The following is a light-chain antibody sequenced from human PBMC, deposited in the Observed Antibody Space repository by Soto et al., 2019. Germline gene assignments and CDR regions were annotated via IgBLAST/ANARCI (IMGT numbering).Light chain of an antibody. Sequence: QSVLTQPASVSGSPGQSITISCTGTSSDIGDSNHVSWYQQHPGKAPELIIYDVASRPSGVSGRFSGSKSGNTASLTISGLQAEDEADYYCSSYASTSALYVFGTGTKVT. CDR1: SSDIGDSNH. CDR3: SSYASTSALYV. J-gene: IGLJ1*01. V-gene: IGLV2-14*03. CDR2: DVA.